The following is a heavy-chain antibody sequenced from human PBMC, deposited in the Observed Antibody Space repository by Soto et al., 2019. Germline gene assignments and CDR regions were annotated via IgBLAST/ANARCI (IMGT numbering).Heavy chain of an antibody. V-gene: IGHV1-3*01. D-gene: IGHD6-19*01. CDR2: ISAGNGDT. J-gene: IGHJ4*02. Sequence: QVQLVQSGAEVKKPGASVKVSCRTCGYIFSSYDMHWVRQAPGQRLEWMGWISAGNGDTKYSQKFQDRVTITRDTSASTAYMELSSLRSEDTAVYYCAAEWLDFDYWGQGTLVTVSS. CDR1: GYIFSSYD. CDR3: AAEWLDFDY.